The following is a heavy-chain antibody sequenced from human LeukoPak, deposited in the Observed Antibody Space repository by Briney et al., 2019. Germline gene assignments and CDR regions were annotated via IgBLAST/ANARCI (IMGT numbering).Heavy chain of an antibody. CDR1: GGSISSYY. Sequence: PSETLSLTCTVSGGSISSYYWSWIRQPAGKGLEWIGRIYTSGSTNYNPSLKSRVTMSVDTSKNQFSLKLSSVTAADTAVYYCARDGYYGSGSYYKEWWFDPWGQGTLVTVSS. D-gene: IGHD3-10*01. CDR2: IYTSGST. CDR3: ARDGYYGSGSYYKEWWFDP. V-gene: IGHV4-4*07. J-gene: IGHJ5*02.